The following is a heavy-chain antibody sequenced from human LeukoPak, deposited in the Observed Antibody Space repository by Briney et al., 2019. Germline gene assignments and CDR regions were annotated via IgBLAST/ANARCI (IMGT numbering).Heavy chain of an antibody. CDR3: ARAKVGATNPFDY. V-gene: IGHV4-59*11. Sequence: SETLSLTCTVSGGPISSHYWSWIRQPPGKGLGWIGYIYYSGSTNYNPSLKSRVTISVDTSKNQFSLKLSSVTAADAAVYYCARAKVGATNPFDYWGQGTLVTVSS. D-gene: IGHD1-26*01. J-gene: IGHJ4*02. CDR1: GGPISSHY. CDR2: IYYSGST.